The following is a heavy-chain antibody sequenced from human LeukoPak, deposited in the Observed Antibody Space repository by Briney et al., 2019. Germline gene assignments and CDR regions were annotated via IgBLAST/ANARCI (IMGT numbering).Heavy chain of an antibody. J-gene: IGHJ4*02. CDR3: AKDRVRGSYGAEYDY. V-gene: IGHV3-30*18. Sequence: PGRSLRLSCAACGFTFSSYGMHWVRQAPGKGLEWVAVISYDGSNKYYADSVKGRFTISRDNSKNTLYLQMNSLRAEDTAVYYCAKDRVRGSYGAEYDYWGQGTLVTLSS. CDR2: ISYDGSNK. CDR1: GFTFSSYG. D-gene: IGHD6-19*01.